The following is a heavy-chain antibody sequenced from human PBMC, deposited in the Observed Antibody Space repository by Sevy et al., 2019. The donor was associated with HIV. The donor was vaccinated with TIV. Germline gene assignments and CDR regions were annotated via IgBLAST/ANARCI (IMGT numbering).Heavy chain of an antibody. CDR3: ARQAHIVVVPGAIEGPGWFDP. J-gene: IGHJ5*02. CDR1: GGSISSSSYY. V-gene: IGHV4-39*01. Sequence: SETLSLTCTVSGGSISSSSYYWGWIRQPPGKGLEWIGSIYYSGSTYYNPSLKSRVTISVDTSKNQFSLKLSSVTAADTAVYYCARQAHIVVVPGAIEGPGWFDPWGQGTLVTVSS. CDR2: IYYSGST. D-gene: IGHD2-2*02.